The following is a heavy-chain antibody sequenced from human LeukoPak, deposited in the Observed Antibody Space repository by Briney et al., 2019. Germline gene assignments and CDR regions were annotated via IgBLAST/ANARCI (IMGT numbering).Heavy chain of an antibody. Sequence: GGSLRLSCVGSGFRFNASWINWVRLAPGKGLEWVANMKQDGSEKYYLDSVKGRFTVSRDNAKNSIYLQMNRLRVEDTAVYYCARPRGYGTPHDAFDIWGQGTMVTVSS. D-gene: IGHD5-18*01. CDR2: MKQDGSEK. V-gene: IGHV3-7*01. CDR3: ARPRGYGTPHDAFDI. J-gene: IGHJ3*02. CDR1: GFRFNASW.